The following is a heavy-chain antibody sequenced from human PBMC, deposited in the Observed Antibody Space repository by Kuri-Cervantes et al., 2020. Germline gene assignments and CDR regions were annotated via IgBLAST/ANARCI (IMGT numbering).Heavy chain of an antibody. CDR1: GYSISSGYY. CDR2: IYHSGST. J-gene: IGHJ5*02. V-gene: IGHV4-38-2*01. CDR3: ARHLRVNYNWFDP. D-gene: IGHD4-23*01. Sequence: SETLSLTCAVSGYSISSGYYWGWIRQPPGKGLEWIGSIYHSGSTYYNPSLKSRVTISVDTSKNQFSLKLSSVTAADTAVYYCARHLRVNYNWFDPWGQGTLVTSPQ.